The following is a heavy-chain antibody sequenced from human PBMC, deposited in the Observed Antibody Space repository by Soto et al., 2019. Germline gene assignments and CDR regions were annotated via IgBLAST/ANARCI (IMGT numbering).Heavy chain of an antibody. Sequence: PSETLSLTCTVSGGSINSGDYFWSWIRQHPGKGLEWIGYIYYSGSTYYNPSLKSRVTISVGTSKKYFSLKLSSVTAADTAVYYCVTDASSSWQYLDYWGQGTLVTVSS. CDR3: VTDASSSWQYLDY. CDR1: GGSINSGDYF. CDR2: IYYSGST. V-gene: IGHV4-31*03. D-gene: IGHD6-13*01. J-gene: IGHJ4*02.